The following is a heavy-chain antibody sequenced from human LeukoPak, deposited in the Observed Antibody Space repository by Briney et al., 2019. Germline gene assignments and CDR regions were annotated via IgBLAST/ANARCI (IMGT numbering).Heavy chain of an antibody. V-gene: IGHV1-18*01. CDR2: ISAYNGNT. D-gene: IGHD4-17*01. Sequence: ASVKVSCKASGYTFTSYGISWVRQAPGQGLEWMGWISAYNGNTNYAQKLQGRVTMTTDTSTSTAYMELRSLRSDDTAVYYCARDGDYGDYRRPLDYWGQGTLVTVSS. J-gene: IGHJ4*02. CDR3: ARDGDYGDYRRPLDY. CDR1: GYTFTSYG.